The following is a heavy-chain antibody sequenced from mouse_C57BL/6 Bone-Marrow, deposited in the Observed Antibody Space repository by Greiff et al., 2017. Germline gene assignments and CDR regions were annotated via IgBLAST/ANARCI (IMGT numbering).Heavy chain of an antibody. CDR3: TTGYDGPWFAY. D-gene: IGHD2-12*01. J-gene: IGHJ2*01. Sequence: VHVKQSGAELVRPGASVKLSCTASGFNIKDDYMHWVKQRPEQGLEWIGWIDPENGDTEYASKFQGKATITADTSSNTAYLQLSSLTSEDTAVYYCTTGYDGPWFAYWGQGTTLTVSS. V-gene: IGHV14-4*01. CDR1: GFNIKDDY. CDR2: IDPENGDT.